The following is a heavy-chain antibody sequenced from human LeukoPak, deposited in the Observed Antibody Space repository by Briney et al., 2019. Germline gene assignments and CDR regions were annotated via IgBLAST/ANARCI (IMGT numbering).Heavy chain of an antibody. CDR2: INHSGST. J-gene: IGHJ3*02. CDR3: ARWAGNIYATMVRGLNAFDI. CDR1: GGSISSGGYS. Sequence: SETLSLTCTVSGGSISSGGYSWSWIRQPPGKGLEWIGEINHSGSTNYNPSLKSRVTISVDTSKNQFSLKLSSVTAADTAVYYCARWAGNIYATMVRGLNAFDIWGQGTMVTVSS. D-gene: IGHD3-10*01. V-gene: IGHV4-39*07.